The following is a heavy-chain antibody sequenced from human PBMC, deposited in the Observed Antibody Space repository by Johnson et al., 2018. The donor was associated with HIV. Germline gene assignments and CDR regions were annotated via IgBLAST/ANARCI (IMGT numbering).Heavy chain of an antibody. V-gene: IGHV3-30*18. CDR2: ISYDGSNK. D-gene: IGHD3-22*01. CDR3: AKDRVEEVVVHDAFDI. CDR1: GFTFSSYG. Sequence: QVQLVESGGGVVQPGRSLRLSCAASGFTFSSYGIHWVRQAPGKGLEWVAVISYDGSNKYYADSVKGRFPISRDNSKKTLYLQMNSLRTEDTAVYYCAKDRVEEVVVHDAFDIWGQGTMVTVSS. J-gene: IGHJ3*02.